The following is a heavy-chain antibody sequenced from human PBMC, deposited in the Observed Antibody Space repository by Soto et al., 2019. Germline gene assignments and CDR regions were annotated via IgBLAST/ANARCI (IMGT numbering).Heavy chain of an antibody. D-gene: IGHD1-26*01. V-gene: IGHV3-23*01. Sequence: EVQLLESGGGLVQPGGSLRLSCADSGFTFSTYAMSWVRQAPGKGLEWVSTIGESGTNTYYADSVKGRFTISRDNSENTLYLQMISLRAGDTALYYCASWYSGSPPYFLHWGQGTLVTVSS. J-gene: IGHJ1*01. CDR3: ASWYSGSPPYFLH. CDR2: IGESGTNT. CDR1: GFTFSTYA.